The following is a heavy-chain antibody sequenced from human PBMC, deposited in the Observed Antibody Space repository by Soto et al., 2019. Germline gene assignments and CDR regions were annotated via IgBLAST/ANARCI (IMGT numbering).Heavy chain of an antibody. D-gene: IGHD3-9*01. CDR1: GFTVSSNY. CDR2: IYSGGSS. J-gene: IGHJ4*02. V-gene: IGHV3-66*01. CDR3: ARSQVLRYFDWSYYFDY. Sequence: EVQLVKSGGGLVQPGGSLRLSCAASGFTVSSNYMSWVRQAPGKGLEWASVIYSGGSSYYADSVKGRFTISRDNSKSSLDLQMNSLRAEDTAVYYCARSQVLRYFDWSYYFDYWGQGTLVTVSS.